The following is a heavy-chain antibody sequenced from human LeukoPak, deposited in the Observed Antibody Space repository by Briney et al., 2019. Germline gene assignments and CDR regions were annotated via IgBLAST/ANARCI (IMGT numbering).Heavy chain of an antibody. CDR1: GFTFSNSW. CDR3: ARGRPHGNDY. CDR2: IRQDGSEK. Sequence: GGSLRLSCAASGFTFSNSWMTWVRQAPGKGLEWVANIRQDGSEKYYVDSVKGRFSISRDNAKNTLYLQMNSLRVEDTAVYYCARGRPHGNDYWGQGTLVTVSS. D-gene: IGHD4-23*01. V-gene: IGHV3-7*01. J-gene: IGHJ4*02.